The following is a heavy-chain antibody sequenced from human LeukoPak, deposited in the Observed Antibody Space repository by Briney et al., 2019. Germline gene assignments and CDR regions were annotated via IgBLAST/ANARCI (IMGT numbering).Heavy chain of an antibody. J-gene: IGHJ4*02. D-gene: IGHD3-10*01. Sequence: ASVKVSCKASGYTFTSYGISRVRQAPGQGLEWMGWISAYNGNTNYAQKLQGRVTMTTDTSTSTAYMELRSLRSDDTAVYYCARIRPRIGYITTVVPYYFDYWGQGTLVTVSS. CDR2: ISAYNGNT. CDR1: GYTFTSYG. CDR3: ARIRPRIGYITTVVPYYFDY. V-gene: IGHV1-18*01.